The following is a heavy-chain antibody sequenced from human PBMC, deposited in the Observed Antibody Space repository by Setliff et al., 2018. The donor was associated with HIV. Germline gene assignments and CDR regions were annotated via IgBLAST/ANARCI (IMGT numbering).Heavy chain of an antibody. CDR1: GGTFSSYA. J-gene: IGHJ3*02. V-gene: IGHV1-69*06. Sequence: GASVKVSCKASGGTFSSYAISWVRQAPGQGLEWTGGIIPIFGSANYAQKFQGRVTMTADKSTDTVYMELRSLRSDDTAAYYCARRGTHGAFDIWGQGTMVTVSS. D-gene: IGHD3-10*01. CDR3: ARRGTHGAFDI. CDR2: IIPIFGSA.